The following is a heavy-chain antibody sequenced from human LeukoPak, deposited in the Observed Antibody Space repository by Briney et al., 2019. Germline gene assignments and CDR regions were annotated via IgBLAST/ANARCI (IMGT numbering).Heavy chain of an antibody. J-gene: IGHJ3*02. CDR2: IKQDGSEK. CDR3: ARVLGLGAAFDI. V-gene: IGHV3-7*01. CDR1: GFSFNDYS. D-gene: IGHD3-16*01. Sequence: SGGSLRLSCAASGFSFNDYSMSWVRQAPGKGLEWVANIKQDGSEKYYVDSVKGRFTISRDNAKNSLYLQMNSLRAEDTAVYYCARVLGLGAAFDIWGQGTMVTVSS.